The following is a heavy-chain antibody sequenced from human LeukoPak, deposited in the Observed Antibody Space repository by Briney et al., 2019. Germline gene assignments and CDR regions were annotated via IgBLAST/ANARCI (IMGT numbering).Heavy chain of an antibody. J-gene: IGHJ6*02. Sequence: GGSLRLSCAASGFTFSSYAMHWVRQAPGKGLEWVAVISYDGSNKYCADSVKGRFTISRDNSKNTLYLQMNSLRAEDTAVYYCARLSYPSYCSSTSCSDVWGQGTTVTVSS. V-gene: IGHV3-30*04. D-gene: IGHD2-2*01. CDR1: GFTFSSYA. CDR2: ISYDGSNK. CDR3: ARLSYPSYCSSTSCSDV.